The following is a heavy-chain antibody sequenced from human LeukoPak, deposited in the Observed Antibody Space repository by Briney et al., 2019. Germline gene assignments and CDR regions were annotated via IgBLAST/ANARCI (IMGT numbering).Heavy chain of an antibody. CDR2: INAGNGNT. CDR1: GYTFTSYA. V-gene: IGHV1-3*03. D-gene: IGHD4-17*01. Sequence: ASVKVSCKASGYTFTSYAMHWVRQAPGQRLEWMGWINAGNGNTKYSQEFQGRVTITRDTSASTAYMELSSLRSEDMAVYYCARVGYGDPTAAFDIWGQGTMVTVSS. CDR3: ARVGYGDPTAAFDI. J-gene: IGHJ3*02.